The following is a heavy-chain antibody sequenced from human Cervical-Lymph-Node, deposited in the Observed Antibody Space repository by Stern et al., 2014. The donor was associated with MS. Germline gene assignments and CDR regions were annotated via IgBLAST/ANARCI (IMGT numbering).Heavy chain of an antibody. CDR3: ARQPIAAAGTPYYGMDV. CDR2: TFSNDEK. Sequence: QVTLRESGPVLVKPTETLTLTCTVSGFSLSNARMGVSWIRQPPGKALEWLAQTFSNDEKSYSTSLKSRLTISKDTSKSQVVLTMTNMDPVDTATYYCARQPIAAAGTPYYGMDVWGQGTTVTVSS. D-gene: IGHD6-13*01. J-gene: IGHJ6*02. V-gene: IGHV2-26*01. CDR1: GFSLSNARMG.